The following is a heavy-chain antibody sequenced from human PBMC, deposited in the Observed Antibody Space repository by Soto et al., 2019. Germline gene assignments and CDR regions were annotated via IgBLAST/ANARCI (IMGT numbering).Heavy chain of an antibody. CDR2: IDNDGIGT. J-gene: IGHJ4*02. CDR3: TRDSALSFDC. Sequence: GGSLRLSCAASGFTFRNHWMRWVRQAPGKGLEWVSYIDNDGIGTTYADSVKGRFIISRDNAENTVSLQMHSLRVEDTAVYYCTRDSALSFDCWGQGALVTVSS. V-gene: IGHV3-74*01. CDR1: GFTFRNHW.